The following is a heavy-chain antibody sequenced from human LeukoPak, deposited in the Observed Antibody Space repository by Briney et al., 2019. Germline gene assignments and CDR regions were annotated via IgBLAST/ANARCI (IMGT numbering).Heavy chain of an antibody. D-gene: IGHD6-19*01. CDR2: ISYDGSNK. Sequence: PGGSLRLSCTACGFTFSSYAKHWVRQAPGEGLEWMAVISYDGSNKYYADSVKGRFTISRDNSKNTLYLQMNSLRAEDTAVYYCARDKRSSGCFDFWGQGPLVTVSS. CDR1: GFTFSSYA. CDR3: ARDKRSSGCFDF. J-gene: IGHJ4*02. V-gene: IGHV3-30-3*01.